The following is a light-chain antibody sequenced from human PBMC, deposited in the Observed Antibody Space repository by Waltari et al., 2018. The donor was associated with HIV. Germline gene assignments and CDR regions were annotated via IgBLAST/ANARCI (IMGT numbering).Light chain of an antibody. V-gene: IGKV3D-15*01. CDR2: GAS. CDR1: QSVLTN. CDR3: QHYSNWPPWT. Sequence: EILMTHFPDTLSVSPGERVTLSCRASQSVLTNLAWYQQKPGQAPRLLIYGASFTDTDISDRFSGSGSGTDLTLTINRPQSEDFAVYYCQHYSNWPPWTFGPGTRVEMK. J-gene: IGKJ1*01.